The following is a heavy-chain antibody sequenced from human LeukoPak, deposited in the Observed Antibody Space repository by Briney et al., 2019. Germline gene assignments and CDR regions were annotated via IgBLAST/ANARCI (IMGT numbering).Heavy chain of an antibody. D-gene: IGHD6-13*01. CDR3: ARVGVGGSSSWYYYYYGMDV. CDR2: IIPILGIA. CDR1: GGTFSSYT. V-gene: IGHV1-69*02. Sequence: GASVKVSCKASGGTFSSYTISWVRQAPGQGLEWMGRIIPILGIANYAQKFQGRVTITADKSTSTAYMELSSLRSEDTAVYYCARVGVGGSSSWYYYYYGMDVWSQGTTVTVSS. J-gene: IGHJ6*02.